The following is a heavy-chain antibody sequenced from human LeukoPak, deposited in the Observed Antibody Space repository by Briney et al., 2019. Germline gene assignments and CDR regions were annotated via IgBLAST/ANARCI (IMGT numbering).Heavy chain of an antibody. J-gene: IGHJ6*03. D-gene: IGHD1-26*01. CDR1: GVSITSNSYY. Sequence: SETLSLTCTVSGVSITSNSYYWGWIRQPPGKGLEWIGEINHSGSTNYNPSLKSRVTISVDTSKNQFSLKLSSVTAADTAVYYCARCRGSYSGGRYYYYYMDVWGKGTTVTVSS. CDR2: INHSGST. CDR3: ARCRGSYSGGRYYYYYMDV. V-gene: IGHV4-39*07.